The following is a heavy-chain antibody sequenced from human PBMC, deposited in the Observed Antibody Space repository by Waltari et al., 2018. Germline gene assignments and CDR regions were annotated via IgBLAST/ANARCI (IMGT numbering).Heavy chain of an antibody. V-gene: IGHV3-74*01. CDR2: INSDGSTT. J-gene: IGHJ3*01. CDR1: GFTFSYDW. CDR3: ARDGYSYGLGTFDV. D-gene: IGHD5-18*01. Sequence: EVQLVESGGGLVQPGGSLRLSCVASGFTFSYDWMHWVRQAPGKGLVWVSRINSDGSTTSYADSVKGRFTISRDNARNTLYLQMNSLRAEDTAVYYCARDGYSYGLGTFDVWGQGTMVTVSS.